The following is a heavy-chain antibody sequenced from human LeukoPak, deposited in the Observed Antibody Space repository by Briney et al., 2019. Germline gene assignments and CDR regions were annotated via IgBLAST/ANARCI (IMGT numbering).Heavy chain of an antibody. CDR3: ARDRYGSSSRHDAFDI. J-gene: IGHJ3*02. CDR1: GGTFSSYA. Sequence: GSSVKVSCKASGGTFSSYAISWVRQAPGQGLEWMGGIIPIFGTANYAQKFQGRVTITADESTSTAYMELSSLRSEDTAVYYCARDRYGSSSRHDAFDIWGQGTMVTVSS. D-gene: IGHD6-6*01. CDR2: IIPIFGTA. V-gene: IGHV1-69*01.